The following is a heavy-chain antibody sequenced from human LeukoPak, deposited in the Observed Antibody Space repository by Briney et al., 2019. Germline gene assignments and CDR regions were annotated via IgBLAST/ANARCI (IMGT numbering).Heavy chain of an antibody. J-gene: IGHJ4*02. CDR2: INPNSGGT. Sequence: GASVKVSCKASGYTFTGYYMHWVRQAPGQGLEWMGRINPNSGGTNYAQKIQGRVTMTRDTSISTAYMELSRLRSDDTAVYYCARQYCSGGSCYAEYYFDYWGQGTLVTVSS. D-gene: IGHD2-15*01. V-gene: IGHV1-2*06. CDR1: GYTFTGYY. CDR3: ARQYCSGGSCYAEYYFDY.